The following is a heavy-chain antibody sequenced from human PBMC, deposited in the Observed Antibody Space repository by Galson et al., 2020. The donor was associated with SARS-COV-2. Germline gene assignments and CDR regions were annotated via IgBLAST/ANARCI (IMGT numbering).Heavy chain of an antibody. V-gene: IGHV4-59*01. CDR1: GGSISSYY. J-gene: IGHJ5*02. Sequence: ETSETLSLTCTVSGGSISSYYWSWIRQPPGKGLEWIGYIYYSGSTNYNPSLKSRVTISVDTSKNQFSLKLSSVTAADTAVYYCAREHPELLWFGELPGRFDPWGQGTLVTVSS. D-gene: IGHD3-10*01. CDR2: IYYSGST. CDR3: AREHPELLWFGELPGRFDP.